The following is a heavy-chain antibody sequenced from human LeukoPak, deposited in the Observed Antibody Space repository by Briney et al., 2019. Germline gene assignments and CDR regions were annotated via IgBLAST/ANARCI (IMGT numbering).Heavy chain of an antibody. CDR3: AKDFDIAAALGSYYYGMDV. CDR1: GFTLDDYA. D-gene: IGHD6-13*01. J-gene: IGHJ6*02. CDR2: ISWNRGSI. Sequence: PGRSLRLSCAASGFTLDDYAMHWVRQAPGKGLEWVSGISWNRGSIGYADSVKGRFTISRDNAKNSMYLQMNSLRAEDTALYYCAKDFDIAAALGSYYYGMDVWGQGTTVTVSS. V-gene: IGHV3-9*01.